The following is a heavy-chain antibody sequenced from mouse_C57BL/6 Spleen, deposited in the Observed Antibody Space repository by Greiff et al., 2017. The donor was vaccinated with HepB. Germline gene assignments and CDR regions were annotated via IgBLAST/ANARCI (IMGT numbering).Heavy chain of an antibody. Sequence: EVMLVESGGGLVKPGGSLKLSCAASGFTFSDYGMHWVRQAPEKGLEWVAYISSGSSTIYYADTVKGRFTISRDNAKNTLFLQMTSLRSEDTAMYYCARGVHYYGSSYGYFDVWGTGTTVTVSS. D-gene: IGHD1-1*01. J-gene: IGHJ1*03. CDR2: ISSGSSTI. CDR3: ARGVHYYGSSYGYFDV. V-gene: IGHV5-17*01. CDR1: GFTFSDYG.